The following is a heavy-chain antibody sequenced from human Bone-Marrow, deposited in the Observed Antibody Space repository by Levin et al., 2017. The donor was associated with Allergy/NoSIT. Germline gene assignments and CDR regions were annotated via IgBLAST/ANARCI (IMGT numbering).Heavy chain of an antibody. J-gene: IGHJ5*01. Sequence: GGSLRLSCAASGFNIINYAMTWVRQAPGKGLEWVSGISDSGAGTYYADSVKGRFTISRDDSKNTLYLQMNSLRAEDTAVYYCASAYSYGWFDYWGQGTLVTVSS. V-gene: IGHV3-23*01. CDR1: GFNIINYA. D-gene: IGHD3-16*01. CDR2: ISDSGAGT. CDR3: ASAYSYGWFDY.